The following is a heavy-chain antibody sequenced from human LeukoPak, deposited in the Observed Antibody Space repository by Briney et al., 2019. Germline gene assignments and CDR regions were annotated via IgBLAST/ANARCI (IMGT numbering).Heavy chain of an antibody. J-gene: IGHJ5*02. CDR2: INWNGGST. CDR3: ARGTPEFCSGGSCYYVSWFDP. CDR1: GFTFDDYG. D-gene: IGHD2-15*01. V-gene: IGHV3-20*04. Sequence: GGSLRLSCAASGFTFDDYGMSWVRQAPGKGLEWVSGINWNGGSTGYADSVKGRFTISRDNAKNSLYLQMNSLRAEDTALYYCARGTPEFCSGGSCYYVSWFDPWGQGTLVTVSS.